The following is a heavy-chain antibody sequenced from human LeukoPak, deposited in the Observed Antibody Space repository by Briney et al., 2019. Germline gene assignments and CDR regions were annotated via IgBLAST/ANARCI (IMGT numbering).Heavy chain of an antibody. J-gene: IGHJ4*02. CDR3: AESPMTRVTTGGFDL. CDR2: ISSSGGST. D-gene: IGHD4-17*01. Sequence: PGGSLRLSCAASGFTFNSYAMSWVRQAPGKGLKWVSSISSSGGSTYYVDSVKGRFTISRDNSKNTLYLQMNSLRAEDTAVYYCAESPMTRVTTGGFDLWGQGTLVTVSS. V-gene: IGHV3-23*01. CDR1: GFTFNSYA.